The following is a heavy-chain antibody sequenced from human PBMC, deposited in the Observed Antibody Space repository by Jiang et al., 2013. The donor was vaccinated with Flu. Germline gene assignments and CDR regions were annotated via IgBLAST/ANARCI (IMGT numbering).Heavy chain of an antibody. J-gene: IGHJ6*02. CDR2: ISSSSSTI. CDR3: ASAVYYYYGMDV. V-gene: IGHV3-48*04. Sequence: WVSYISSSSSTIYYADSVKGRFTISRDDAKNSLYLQMNSLRAEDTAVYYCASAVYYYYGMDVWGQGTTVTVSS.